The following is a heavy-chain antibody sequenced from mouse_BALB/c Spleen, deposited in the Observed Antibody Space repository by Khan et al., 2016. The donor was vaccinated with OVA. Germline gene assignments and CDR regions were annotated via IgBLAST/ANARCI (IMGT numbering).Heavy chain of an antibody. CDR1: GYSITSDYA. V-gene: IGHV3-2*02. D-gene: IGHD1-1*01. J-gene: IGHJ2*01. CDR2: ISYNGNT. Sequence: EVKLLESGPGLVKPSQSLSLTCTVTGYSITSDYAWNWIRQFPGNKLEWMGYISYNGNTKYNPSLKSRISITRDTSKNQFFLQLNSVTPEDTATYYCARIYGGDFDYWGQGTTLTGSS. CDR3: ARIYGGDFDY.